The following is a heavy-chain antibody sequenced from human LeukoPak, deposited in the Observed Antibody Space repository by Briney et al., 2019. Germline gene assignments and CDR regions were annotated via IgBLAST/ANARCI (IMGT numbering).Heavy chain of an antibody. D-gene: IGHD6-25*01. CDR3: ARVVAAAGNNWFDP. J-gene: IGHJ5*02. CDR1: GYSISSGYN. CDR2: IYHSGST. V-gene: IGHV4-38-2*02. Sequence: SETLSLTCTVSGYSISSGYNWGWIRQPPGKGLEWIGSIYHSGSTYYNPSLKSRVTISVDTSKNQFSLKLSSVTAADTAVYYCARVVAAAGNNWFDPWGQGTLVTVSS.